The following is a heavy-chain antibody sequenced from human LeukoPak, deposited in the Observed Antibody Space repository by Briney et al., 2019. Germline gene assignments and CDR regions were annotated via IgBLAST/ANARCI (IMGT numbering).Heavy chain of an antibody. CDR2: ISSSGSTI. J-gene: IGHJ4*02. CDR3: ASLYGSGGYIDY. CDR1: GFTFSRYG. Sequence: GGSLRLSCAASGFTFSRYGMHWVRQAPGKGLEWVSYISSSGSTIYYADSVKGRFTISRDNAKNSLYLQMNSLRAEDTAVYYCASLYGSGGYIDYWGQGTLVTVSS. D-gene: IGHD3-10*01. V-gene: IGHV3-48*03.